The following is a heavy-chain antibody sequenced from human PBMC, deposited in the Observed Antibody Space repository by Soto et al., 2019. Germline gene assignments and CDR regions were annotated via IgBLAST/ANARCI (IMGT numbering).Heavy chain of an antibody. CDR1: GGSISSGDYY. D-gene: IGHD3-16*01. J-gene: IGHJ6*02. Sequence: SETLSLTCTVSGGSISSGDYYWSWIRQPPGKGLEWIGYIYYSGSTYYNPSLKSRVTISVDTSKNQFSLKLSSVTAADTAVYYCARINSQGYYYYGMDVWGQGTTVTVSS. CDR3: ARINSQGYYYYGMDV. CDR2: IYYSGST. V-gene: IGHV4-30-4*01.